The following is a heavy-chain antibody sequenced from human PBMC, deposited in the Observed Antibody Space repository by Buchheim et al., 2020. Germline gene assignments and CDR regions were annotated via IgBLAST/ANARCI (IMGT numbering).Heavy chain of an antibody. V-gene: IGHV3-23*04. CDR1: GFTFSSYA. CDR3: AKAVVYCSGGSCYGGSDYYYYYGMDV. J-gene: IGHJ6*02. Sequence: EVQLVESGGGLVQPGGSLRLSCAASGFTFSSYAMSWVRQAPGKGLEWVSAISGSGGSTYYADSVKDRFTISRDNSKNTLYLQMNSLRAEDTAVYYCAKAVVYCSGGSCYGGSDYYYYYGMDVWGQGTT. CDR2: ISGSGGST. D-gene: IGHD2-15*01.